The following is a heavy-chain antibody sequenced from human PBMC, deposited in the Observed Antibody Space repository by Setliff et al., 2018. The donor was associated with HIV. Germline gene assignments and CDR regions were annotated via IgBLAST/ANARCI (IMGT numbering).Heavy chain of an antibody. V-gene: IGHV3-7*01. CDR3: VRHKDRWGAIDY. Sequence: GESLKISCAASGFSNSALHWVRQAPGKGLEWVANIKQDGSEKYYLDSVKGRFTISRDNAKNSLYLQMNSLRAEDTAVYYCVRHKDRWGAIDYWGQGTLVTVSS. CDR2: IKQDGSEK. J-gene: IGHJ4*02. CDR1: GFSNSA. D-gene: IGHD7-27*01.